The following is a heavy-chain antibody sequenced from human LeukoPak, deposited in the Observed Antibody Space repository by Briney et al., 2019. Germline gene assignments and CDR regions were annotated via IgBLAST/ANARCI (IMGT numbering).Heavy chain of an antibody. V-gene: IGHV3-7*03. CDR3: AKSSGPFDS. D-gene: IGHD3-22*01. J-gene: IGHJ4*02. Sequence: PGGSLRLSCAASGFIFSRDWMTWVRQVPGKGLEWVANIKGDGSEKYFADSVKGRFTISRDNSKNTLYLQMNSLRGEDTAVYHCAKSSGPFDSWGQGTLVTVSS. CDR1: GFIFSRDW. CDR2: IKGDGSEK.